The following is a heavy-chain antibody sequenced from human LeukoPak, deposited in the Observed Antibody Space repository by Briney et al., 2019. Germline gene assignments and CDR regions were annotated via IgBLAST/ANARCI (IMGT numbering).Heavy chain of an antibody. V-gene: IGHV3-53*01. CDR3: AREIYVDTAMVSESYFDY. CDR1: GFTVSSTY. Sequence: GGSLRLSCVASGFTVSSTYMSWVRQAPGKGLEWVSVIYIGGSTYYADSVKGRFTISRDNSKNTLYLQMNSLRAEDTAVYYCAREIYVDTAMVSESYFDYWGQGTLVTVSS. D-gene: IGHD5-18*01. J-gene: IGHJ4*02. CDR2: IYIGGST.